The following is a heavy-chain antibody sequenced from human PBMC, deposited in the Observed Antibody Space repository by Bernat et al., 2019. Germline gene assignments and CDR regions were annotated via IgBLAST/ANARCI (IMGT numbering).Heavy chain of an antibody. CDR1: GYTFTGYY. Sequence: QVQLVQSGAEVKKPGASVKVSCKASGYTFTGYYMHWVRQAPGQGLEWMGWINPNSGGTNYAQKFQGWVTMTRDTSISTAYMELSRLRSDDTAVYYCARDGRFGELLYRYYGMDVWGQGTTVTVSS. J-gene: IGHJ6*02. CDR2: INPNSGGT. D-gene: IGHD3-10*01. V-gene: IGHV1-2*04. CDR3: ARDGRFGELLYRYYGMDV.